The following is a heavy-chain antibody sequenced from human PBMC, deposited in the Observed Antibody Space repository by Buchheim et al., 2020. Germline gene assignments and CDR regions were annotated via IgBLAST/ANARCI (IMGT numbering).Heavy chain of an antibody. CDR3: AKEGLDY. J-gene: IGHJ4*02. Sequence: QVRLVQSGAEVKKPGASVKVSCKASGYTSVNYDINWVRQATGQGLEWMAYMNPNRGNTGYSQKFQGRVTMTRNTSINPAYLELSGRRSDDTAVYYCAKEGLDYWGQGTL. V-gene: IGHV1-8*01. CDR2: MNPNRGNT. CDR1: GYTSVNYD.